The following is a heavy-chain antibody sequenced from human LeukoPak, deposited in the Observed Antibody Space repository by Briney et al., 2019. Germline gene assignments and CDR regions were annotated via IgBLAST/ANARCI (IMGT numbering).Heavy chain of an antibody. Sequence: SVKVSCKASGGTFSSYAISWVRQAPGQGLEWMGRIIPILGIANYAQKFQGRVTITADTSTDTAYMELSSLRSEDTAVYYCATRRISYYDSSGYYANWFDPWGQGTLVTVSS. CDR3: ATRRISYYDSSGYYANWFDP. CDR2: IIPILGIA. D-gene: IGHD3-22*01. V-gene: IGHV1-69*04. J-gene: IGHJ5*02. CDR1: GGTFSSYA.